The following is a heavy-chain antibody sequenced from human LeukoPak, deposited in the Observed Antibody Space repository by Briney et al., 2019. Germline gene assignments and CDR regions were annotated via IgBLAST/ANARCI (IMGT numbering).Heavy chain of an antibody. Sequence: SETLSLTCTVSGGSISSYYWSWIRQPPGKGLEWIGYIYYSGSTNYNPSLKSRVTISVDTSKNQFSLKLSSVTAADTAAYYCARGLYDFWSGSLYYYYYYYMDVWGKGTTVTVSS. CDR1: GGSISSYY. V-gene: IGHV4-59*12. J-gene: IGHJ6*03. D-gene: IGHD3-3*01. CDR3: ARGLYDFWSGSLYYYYYYYMDV. CDR2: IYYSGST.